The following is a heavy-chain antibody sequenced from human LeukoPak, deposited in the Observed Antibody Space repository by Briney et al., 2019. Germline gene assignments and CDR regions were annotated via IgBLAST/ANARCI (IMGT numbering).Heavy chain of an antibody. D-gene: IGHD3-22*01. CDR2: IKQDGGEK. V-gene: IGHV3-7*01. Sequence: GGSLTLSCAASGFTFSTFWMSWLRPAPGMGLEWVANIKQDGGEKYYVDYVKGRFTISRANAKNSLYLQVNGLRAEDTAVFYCAKDLEDSSGLDYWVQGTLVTVSS. J-gene: IGHJ4*02. CDR3: AKDLEDSSGLDY. CDR1: GFTFSTFW.